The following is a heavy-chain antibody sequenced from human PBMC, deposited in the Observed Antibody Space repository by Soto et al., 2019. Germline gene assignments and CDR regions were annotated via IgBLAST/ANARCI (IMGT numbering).Heavy chain of an antibody. CDR1: GGTFSIYG. J-gene: IGHJ6*02. D-gene: IGHD2-8*02. Sequence: QVQLVQSGAEVKKTGSSVKVSSKASGGTFSIYGFSWVRQAPGQGPEWIEGIIPILTTPNYAQKFHGRVTVVADESMTTVYMGLSSLKSEDTVVYYCATSVGIAPTGEDGLDVWGQGTSVTGSS. V-gene: IGHV1-69*01. CDR3: ATSVGIAPTGEDGLDV. CDR2: IIPILTTP.